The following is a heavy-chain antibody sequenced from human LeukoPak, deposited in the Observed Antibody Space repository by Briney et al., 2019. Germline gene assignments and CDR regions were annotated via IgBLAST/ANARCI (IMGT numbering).Heavy chain of an antibody. CDR3: ARDRGFGAYYYYYYMDV. Sequence: GRSLRLSCAASGFTFSSYAMHWVRQAPGKGLEWVAVISYDGSNKCYADSVKGRFTISRDNSKNTLYLQMNSLRAEDTAVYYCARDRGFGAYYYYYYMDVWGKGTTVTVSS. CDR2: ISYDGSNK. CDR1: GFTFSSYA. J-gene: IGHJ6*03. V-gene: IGHV3-30*01. D-gene: IGHD3-3*01.